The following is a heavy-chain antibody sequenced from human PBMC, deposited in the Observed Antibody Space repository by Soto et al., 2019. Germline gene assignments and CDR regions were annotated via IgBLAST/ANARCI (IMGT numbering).Heavy chain of an antibody. V-gene: IGHV5-10-1*01. Sequence: PGESLKISCQGSGYSFTNFWINWVRQTPGKGLEWMGRIDPSDSYTNYSPSFHGHVTISTDKPISTAYLQWSSLKASDTAIYYCAREDYGDYYYFGLDVWGQGTTVPVSS. J-gene: IGHJ6*02. CDR3: AREDYGDYYYFGLDV. CDR1: GYSFTNFW. CDR2: IDPSDSYT. D-gene: IGHD4-17*01.